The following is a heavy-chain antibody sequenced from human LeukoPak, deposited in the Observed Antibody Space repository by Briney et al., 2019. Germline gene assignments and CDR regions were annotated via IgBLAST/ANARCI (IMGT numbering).Heavy chain of an antibody. CDR3: ATGDAISSGYYWGPFDY. CDR2: FDPEDGET. CDR1: GYTLTELS. D-gene: IGHD3-22*01. J-gene: IGHJ4*02. Sequence: ASVKVSCKVSGYTLTELSMHWVRQAPGKGLEWMGGFDPEDGETIYAQKFQGRVTMTEDTSTDTAYMELSSLRSGDTAVYYCATGDAISSGYYWGPFDYWGQGTLVTVSS. V-gene: IGHV1-24*01.